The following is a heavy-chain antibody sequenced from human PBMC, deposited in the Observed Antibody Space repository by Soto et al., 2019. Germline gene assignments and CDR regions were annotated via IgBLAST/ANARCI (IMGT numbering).Heavy chain of an antibody. J-gene: IGHJ6*02. Sequence: GSLRLSCAASGFTFSSYGMHWVRQAPGKGLEWVAVISYDGSNKYYADSVKGRFTISRDNSKNTLYLQMNSLRAEDTAVYYCAKDNPEDYYYYGMDVWGQGTTVTVSS. CDR3: AKDNPEDYYYYGMDV. CDR2: ISYDGSNK. V-gene: IGHV3-30*18. CDR1: GFTFSSYG.